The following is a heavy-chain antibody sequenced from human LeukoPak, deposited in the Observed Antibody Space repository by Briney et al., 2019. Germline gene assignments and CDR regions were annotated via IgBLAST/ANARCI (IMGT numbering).Heavy chain of an antibody. CDR2: MNPNSGNT. V-gene: IGHV1-8*03. CDR1: GYTFTSYD. D-gene: IGHD5-18*01. J-gene: IGHJ3*02. CDR3: ARGRFARVRQDTAMESAFDI. Sequence: ASVKVSCKASGYTFTSYDINWVRQATGQGLEWMGWMNPNSGNTGYAQKFQGRVTITRNTSISTAYMELSSLRSEDTAVYYCARGRFARVRQDTAMESAFDIWGQGTMVTVSS.